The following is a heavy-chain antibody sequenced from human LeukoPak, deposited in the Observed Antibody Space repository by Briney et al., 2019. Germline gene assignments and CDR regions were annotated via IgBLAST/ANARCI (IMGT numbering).Heavy chain of an antibody. V-gene: IGHV3-23*01. J-gene: IGHJ4*02. Sequence: PGGSLRLSCAASGFTFSSSAMSWVRQAPGKGLEWVSAISGSGGSTYYADSVKGRFTISRDNSKSTLYLQMNSLRAEDTAVYYCAKDGSGNGDYFDYWGQGTLVTVSS. CDR1: GFTFSSSA. CDR2: ISGSGGST. CDR3: AKDGSGNGDYFDY. D-gene: IGHD3-10*01.